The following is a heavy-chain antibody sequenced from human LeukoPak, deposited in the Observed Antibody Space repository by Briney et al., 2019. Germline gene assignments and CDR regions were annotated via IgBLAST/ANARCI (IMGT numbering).Heavy chain of an antibody. CDR3: ASGEDYYDSSGYEDY. CDR2: IYYSGST. CDR1: GGSISSYY. V-gene: IGHV4-59*01. Sequence: SETLSLTCTVSGGSISSYYWSWIRQPPGKGLEWIGYIYYSGSTNYNPSLKSRVTISVDTSKNQFSLKLSSVTAADTAVYYCASGEDYYDSSGYEDYWGQGILVTVSS. D-gene: IGHD3-22*01. J-gene: IGHJ4*02.